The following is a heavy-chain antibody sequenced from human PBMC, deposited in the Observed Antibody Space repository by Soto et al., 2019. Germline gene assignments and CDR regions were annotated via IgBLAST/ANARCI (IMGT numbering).Heavy chain of an antibody. V-gene: IGHV1-18*01. D-gene: IGHD3-10*01. CDR2: ISAYNGNT. CDR3: ALLWLGINWFDP. J-gene: IGHJ5*02. Sequence: ASVKVSCKASGYTFTSYGISWVRQAPGQGLEWMGWISAYNGNTNYAQKLQGRVTMTTDTSTSTAYMELSSLRSEDTAVYYCALLWLGINWFDPWGQGSLVTVSS. CDR1: GYTFTSYG.